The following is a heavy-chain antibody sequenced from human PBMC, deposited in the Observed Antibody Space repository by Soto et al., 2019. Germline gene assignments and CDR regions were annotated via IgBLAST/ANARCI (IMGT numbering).Heavy chain of an antibody. CDR1: GFTFSSYA. CDR3: ATPYYYDSSGFPGAP. CDR2: ISGSGGST. Sequence: GGSLRLSCAASGFTFSSYAMSWVRQAPGKGLEWVSAISGSGGSTYYADSVKGRFTIPRDNSKNTLYLQMNSLRAEDTAVYYCATPYYYDSSGFPGAPWGQGTLVTVSS. J-gene: IGHJ5*02. D-gene: IGHD3-22*01. V-gene: IGHV3-23*01.